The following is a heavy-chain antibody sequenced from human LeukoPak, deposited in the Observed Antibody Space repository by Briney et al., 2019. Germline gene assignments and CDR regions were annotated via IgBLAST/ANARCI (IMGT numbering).Heavy chain of an antibody. CDR2: FDPEDGET. Sequence: ASVKVSCKASGGTFSSYAISWVRQAPGQGLEWMGGFDPEDGETIYAQKFQGRVTMTEDTSTDTAYMELSSLRSEDTAVYYCATSASHLEWLLCYWGQGTLVTVSS. CDR1: GGTFSSYA. V-gene: IGHV1-24*01. D-gene: IGHD3-3*01. J-gene: IGHJ4*02. CDR3: ATSASHLEWLLCY.